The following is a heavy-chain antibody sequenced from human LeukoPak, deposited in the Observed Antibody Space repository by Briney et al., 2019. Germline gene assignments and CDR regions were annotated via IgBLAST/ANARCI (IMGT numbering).Heavy chain of an antibody. Sequence: GGSLRLSCAASGFTFSSYGMHWVRQAPGKGLEWVAVIWYDGSNKYYADSVKSRFTISRDNSKNTLYLQMNSLRAEDTAVYYCARETTHDSYGFDYWGQGTLVTVSS. J-gene: IGHJ4*02. V-gene: IGHV3-33*01. D-gene: IGHD5-18*01. CDR2: IWYDGSNK. CDR1: GFTFSSYG. CDR3: ARETTHDSYGFDY.